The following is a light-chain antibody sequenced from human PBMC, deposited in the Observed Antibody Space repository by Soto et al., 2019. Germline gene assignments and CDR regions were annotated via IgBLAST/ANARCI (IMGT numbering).Light chain of an antibody. Sequence: DIQMTQSPSTLSASVGDRVTITCRARQSISSWLAWYQQKPGKAPKLLIYKASSLESGVTSRFSGSGSGTEFTLTSRRLQPDDFATYYCQQYNSYAVTFGQGTKVEIK. CDR3: QQYNSYAVT. CDR2: KAS. V-gene: IGKV1-5*03. CDR1: QSISSW. J-gene: IGKJ1*01.